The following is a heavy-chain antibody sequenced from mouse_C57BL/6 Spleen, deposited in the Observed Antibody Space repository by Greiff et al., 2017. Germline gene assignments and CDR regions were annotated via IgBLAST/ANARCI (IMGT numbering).Heavy chain of an antibody. Sequence: QVQLKESGAELVKPGASVKLSCKASGYTFTEYTIHWVKQRSGQGLEWIGWFYPGSGSIKYNEKFKDKATLTEDKSSSTVYMELSRLTSEDSAVYFCARHEDRYYYGRSHWYFDVWGTGTTVTVSS. J-gene: IGHJ1*03. CDR2: FYPGSGSI. D-gene: IGHD1-1*01. CDR3: ARHEDRYYYGRSHWYFDV. CDR1: GYTFTEYT. V-gene: IGHV1-62-2*01.